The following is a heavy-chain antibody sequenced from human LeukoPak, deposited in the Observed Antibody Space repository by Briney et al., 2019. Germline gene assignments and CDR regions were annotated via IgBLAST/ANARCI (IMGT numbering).Heavy chain of an antibody. D-gene: IGHD5-18*01. CDR3: ARDEGYSYGWYYYYMDV. J-gene: IGHJ6*03. CDR2: INPNSGGT. CDR1: GYTFTGYY. V-gene: IGHV1-2*02. Sequence: GASVNVSCKASGYTFTGYYMHWVRQAPGQGLEWMGWINPNSGGTNYAQKFQGRVTMTRDTSISTAYMELSRLRSDDTAVYYCARDEGYSYGWYYYYMDVWGKGTTVTVSS.